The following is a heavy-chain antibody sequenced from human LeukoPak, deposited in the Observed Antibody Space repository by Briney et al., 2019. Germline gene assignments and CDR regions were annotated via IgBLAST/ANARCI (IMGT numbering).Heavy chain of an antibody. V-gene: IGHV3-7*01. CDR1: GFTFSSYW. Sequence: GGSLRLSCAASGFTFSSYWMSWVRQAPGKGLEWVANIKQDGSEKYYVDSVKGRFTISRDNAKNSLYLQMNSLRAEDTAVYYCARSVVLRYFDWPTQAKYYFDYWGQGTLVTVSS. J-gene: IGHJ4*02. CDR2: IKQDGSEK. CDR3: ARSVVLRYFDWPTQAKYYFDY. D-gene: IGHD3-9*01.